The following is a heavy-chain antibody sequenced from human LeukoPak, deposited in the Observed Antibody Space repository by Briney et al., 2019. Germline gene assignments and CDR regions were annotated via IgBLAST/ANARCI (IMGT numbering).Heavy chain of an antibody. J-gene: IGHJ6*02. V-gene: IGHV3-11*01. Sequence: PGGSLRLSCAASGFTFSDHYMSWIRQAPGKGLEWVSYISSSGSTIYYADSVKGRFTISRDNAKNSLYLQMNSLRAEDTAVYYCARDRSPLQFLEWSLTYGMDVWGQGTTVTVSS. CDR2: ISSSGSTI. CDR3: ARDRSPLQFLEWSLTYGMDV. D-gene: IGHD3-3*01. CDR1: GFTFSDHY.